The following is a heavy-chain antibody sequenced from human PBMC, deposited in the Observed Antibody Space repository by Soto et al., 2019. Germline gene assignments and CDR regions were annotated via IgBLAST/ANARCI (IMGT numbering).Heavy chain of an antibody. J-gene: IGHJ6*02. V-gene: IGHV3-74*01. CDR2: INSDVSSN. CDR1: GFTFSSYW. CDR3: ARETIGYCSGGSCYTYYYYYGMDV. Sequence: EVQLVESGGGLVQPGGSLRLSCAASGFTFSSYWMHWVRQAPGKGLVWVSRINSDVSSNSYADTVKGRFTISRDNAKNTLYLQMNSLRAEDTAVYYCARETIGYCSGGSCYTYYYYYGMDVWGHGTTVTVSS. D-gene: IGHD2-15*01.